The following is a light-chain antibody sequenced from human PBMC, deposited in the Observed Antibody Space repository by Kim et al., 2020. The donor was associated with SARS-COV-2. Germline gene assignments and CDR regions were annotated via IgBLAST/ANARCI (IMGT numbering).Light chain of an antibody. V-gene: IGKV3-20*01. CDR2: GAS. CDR1: QSVSLNY. CDR3: HQYSTSPWT. Sequence: EIVLTQSPGTLSLSPGERVTLSCRASQSVSLNYLAWYQQKPGQAPSLLIHGASIRATGIPDRFSGRGSGTDFTLTITRVAPEDFAVYYCHQYSTSPWTFGQGTKVDIK. J-gene: IGKJ1*01.